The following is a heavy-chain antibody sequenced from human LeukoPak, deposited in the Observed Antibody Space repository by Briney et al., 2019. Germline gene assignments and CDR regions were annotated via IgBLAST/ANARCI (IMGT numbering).Heavy chain of an antibody. D-gene: IGHD2-15*01. Sequence: PGGSLRLSCAASGFTFSSYWMHWVRRAPGKGLVWVSRINSDGSSTSYADSVKGRFTISRDNAKNTPYLQMNSLRAEDTAVYYCARRVLGYCSGGSCLFDYWGQGTLVTVSS. J-gene: IGHJ4*02. CDR1: GFTFSSYW. CDR2: INSDGSST. CDR3: ARRVLGYCSGGSCLFDY. V-gene: IGHV3-74*01.